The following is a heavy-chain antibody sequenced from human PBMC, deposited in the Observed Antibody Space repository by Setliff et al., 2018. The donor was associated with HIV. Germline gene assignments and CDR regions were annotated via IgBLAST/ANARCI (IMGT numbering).Heavy chain of an antibody. CDR3: ARDGGPNAYGGNSESWYFDL. V-gene: IGHV4-59*01. D-gene: IGHD4-17*01. CDR1: XGAIXTYY. J-gene: IGHJ2*01. Sequence: KTSETLSLTCTVXXGAIXTYYWSWIRQPQRKGLEWIGYIHYSGSTNYSPSLKSRVTISVDTSKNQFSLKLSPVTAADTAVYYCARDGGPNAYGGNSESWYFDLWGRGTLXTVSS. CDR2: IHYSGST.